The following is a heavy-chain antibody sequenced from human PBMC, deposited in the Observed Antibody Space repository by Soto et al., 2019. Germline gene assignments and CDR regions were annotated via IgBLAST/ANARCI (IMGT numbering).Heavy chain of an antibody. CDR3: ANCLVVTASYYYYGIDV. V-gene: IGHV3-30*18. J-gene: IGHJ6*02. D-gene: IGHD2-21*02. CDR1: GFTFSSYG. Sequence: GGSLRLSCAASGFTFSSYGMHWVRQAPGEGLEWVAVISYDGSNKYYADSVKGRFTISRDNSKNTLYLQMNSLRAEDTAVYYCANCLVVTASYYYYGIDVWGQGTTVTSP. CDR2: ISYDGSNK.